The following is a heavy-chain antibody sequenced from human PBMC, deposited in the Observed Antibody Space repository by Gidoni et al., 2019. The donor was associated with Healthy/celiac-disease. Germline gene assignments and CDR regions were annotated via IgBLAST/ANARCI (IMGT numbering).Heavy chain of an antibody. V-gene: IGHV3-7*01. J-gene: IGHJ5*02. CDR3: AREGGAITMVRGYLTRFDP. CDR1: GFTFSSYW. D-gene: IGHD3-10*01. CDR2: IKQDGSEK. Sequence: EVQLVESGGGLVQPGGSLRLSCAASGFTFSSYWMGWVRQAPGKGLEWVANIKQDGSEKYYVDSVKGRFTISRDNAKNSLYLQMNSLRAEDTAVYDCAREGGAITMVRGYLTRFDPWGQGTLVTVSS.